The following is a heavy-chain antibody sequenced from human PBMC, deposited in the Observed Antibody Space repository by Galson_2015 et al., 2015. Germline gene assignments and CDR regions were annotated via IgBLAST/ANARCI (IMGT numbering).Heavy chain of an antibody. V-gene: IGHV3-30-3*01. Sequence: SLRICCEASGFNLGLYAMHWVRQAPGKGLVWVAVLSYDGSNEHYTDAVKGRFTISRDNSATTLYLQMNSLQTEDTAVYFCAREADVPAVTTFDPCGQGTLVTVSS. CDR1: GFNLGLYA. CDR3: AREADVPAVTTFDP. J-gene: IGHJ5*02. CDR2: LSYDGSNE. D-gene: IGHD2-2*01.